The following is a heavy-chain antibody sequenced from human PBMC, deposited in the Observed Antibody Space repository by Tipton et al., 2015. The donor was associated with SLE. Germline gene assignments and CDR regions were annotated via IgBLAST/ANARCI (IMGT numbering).Heavy chain of an antibody. Sequence: QSGAEVKKPGESLKISCKGFGYSFNTYWIGWVRQMPGKGPEWMGVIYPGNSETRYSPSFQGQVTISVDKSINSAFLQWSSLQASDTAMYYCARLGAGRSVTPDWFDPWGQGTLVTVSS. CDR3: ARLGAGRSVTPDWFDP. V-gene: IGHV5-51*03. CDR1: GYSFNTYW. D-gene: IGHD3-3*01. J-gene: IGHJ5*02. CDR2: IYPGNSET.